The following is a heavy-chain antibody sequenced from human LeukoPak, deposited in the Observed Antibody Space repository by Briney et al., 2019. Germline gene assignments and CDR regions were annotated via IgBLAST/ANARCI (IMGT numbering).Heavy chain of an antibody. CDR2: IYYSGST. J-gene: IGHJ4*02. CDR1: GGSISSSSYY. D-gene: IGHD5-12*01. Sequence: PSETLSLTCTVSGGSISSSSYYWGWIRQPPGKGLEWIGSIYYSGSTYYNPSLKSRVTISVDTSKNQFSLKLSSVTAADTAVYYCARGGRGYSGYDPLDYWGQGTLVTVSS. V-gene: IGHV4-39*07. CDR3: ARGGRGYSGYDPLDY.